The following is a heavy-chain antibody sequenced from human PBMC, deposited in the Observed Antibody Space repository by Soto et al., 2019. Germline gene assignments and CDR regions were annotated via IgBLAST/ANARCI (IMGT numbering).Heavy chain of an antibody. CDR1: GFSLSTSGVG. CDR3: AHRGYDSSGYFLFDY. CDR2: IYWDDDK. Sequence: QITLKESGPTLVKPTQTLTLTCTFSGFSLSTSGVGVGWIRQPPGKALQWLALIYWDDDKRYSPSLKSRLTITKDTSKNQVVLTMTNMDPVDTAIYYCAHRGYDSSGYFLFDYWGQGTLVTVSS. J-gene: IGHJ4*02. D-gene: IGHD3-22*01. V-gene: IGHV2-5*02.